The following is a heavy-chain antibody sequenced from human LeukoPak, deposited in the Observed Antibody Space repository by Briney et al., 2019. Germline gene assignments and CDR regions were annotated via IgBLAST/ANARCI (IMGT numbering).Heavy chain of an antibody. Sequence: SETLSLTCTVSGGSISSGSYYWIWIRQPAGKGLEWIGRIYTSGSTNYNPSLKSRVTISVDTSKNQFSLKLSSVTAADTAVYYCARAPILLWFGFDYWGQGTLVTVSS. CDR3: ARAPILLWFGFDY. CDR1: GGSISSGSYY. D-gene: IGHD3-10*01. V-gene: IGHV4-61*02. CDR2: IYTSGST. J-gene: IGHJ4*02.